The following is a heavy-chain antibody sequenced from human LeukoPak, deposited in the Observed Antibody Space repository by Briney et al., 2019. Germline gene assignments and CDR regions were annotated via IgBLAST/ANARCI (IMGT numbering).Heavy chain of an antibody. D-gene: IGHD6-13*01. J-gene: IGHJ4*02. Sequence: GGSLRLSCAASGFTFSSYAMSWIRQAPGKGLEWVSYISSSGSTIYYADSVKGRFTISRDNAKNSLYLQMNSLRAEDTAVYYCARDLQFRSRWYLLDYWGQGTLVTVSS. CDR3: ARDLQFRSRWYLLDY. V-gene: IGHV3-11*01. CDR2: ISSSGSTI. CDR1: GFTFSSYA.